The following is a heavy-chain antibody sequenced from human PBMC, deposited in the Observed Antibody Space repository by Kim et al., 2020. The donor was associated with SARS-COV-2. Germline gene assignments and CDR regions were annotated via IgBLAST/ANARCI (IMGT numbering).Heavy chain of an antibody. J-gene: IGHJ4*02. CDR3: VGGGGWSI. CDR2: TFYRSQWSTWYY. CDR1: GDSVSSDSAA. D-gene: IGHD6-19*01. Sequence: SQTLSLTCAISGDSVSSDSAAWNWIRQSPSRGLEWLGRTFYRSQWSTWYYDLALSVKGRITINPDTSKNQVSLQLNSVTPEDTTIYYCVGGGGWSIWGQGTLVTVSS. V-gene: IGHV6-1*01.